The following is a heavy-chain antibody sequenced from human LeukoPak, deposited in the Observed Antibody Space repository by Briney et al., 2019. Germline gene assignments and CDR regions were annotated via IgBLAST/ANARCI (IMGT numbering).Heavy chain of an antibody. CDR2: IYHSGST. J-gene: IGHJ4*02. V-gene: IGHV4-59*01. CDR3: ARARAAVAGPDY. CDR1: GGSLTSYY. D-gene: IGHD6-13*01. Sequence: SETLSLTCTVSGGSLTSYYWSWIRQPPGKGLEWIGYIYHSGSTNYNPSLKSRVTISIDTSKNQFSLKLTSVSAADTAVYYRARARAAVAGPDYWGQGTLVTASS.